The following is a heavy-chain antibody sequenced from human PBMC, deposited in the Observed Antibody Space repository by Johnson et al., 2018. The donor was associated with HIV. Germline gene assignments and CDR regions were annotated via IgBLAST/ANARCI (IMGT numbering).Heavy chain of an antibody. J-gene: IGHJ3*02. CDR2: IWYDGSNK. CDR3: AKEERHAFDI. CDR1: GFTFSSYG. Sequence: QVQLVESGGGVVQPGRSLRLSCAASGFTFSSYGMHWVRQAPGKGLEWVAVIWYDGSNKYYADSVKGRFTISRDTSKNTLYLQMNSLRAEDTAVYYCAKEERHAFDIWGQGTMVTVSS. V-gene: IGHV3-33*06.